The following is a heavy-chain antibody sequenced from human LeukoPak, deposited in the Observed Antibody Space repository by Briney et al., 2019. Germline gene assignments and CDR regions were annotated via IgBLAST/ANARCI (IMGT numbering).Heavy chain of an antibody. J-gene: IGHJ4*02. V-gene: IGHV3-23*01. D-gene: IGHD2-15*01. Sequence: GGSLRLSCAAAGFTLSSYAMSWVRRAPGKGLEWVSAISDTGNTYHADSVKGRFSISRDSSKNTLFLQMNRLRPEDAAVYYCAKAPVTTCRGAFCYPFDYWGLGTLVTVSS. CDR1: GFTLSSYA. CDR3: AKAPVTTCRGAFCYPFDY. CDR2: ISDTGNT.